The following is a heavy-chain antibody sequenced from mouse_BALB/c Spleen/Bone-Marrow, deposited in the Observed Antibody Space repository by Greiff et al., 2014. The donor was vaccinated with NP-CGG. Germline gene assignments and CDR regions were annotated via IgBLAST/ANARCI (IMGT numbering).Heavy chain of an antibody. D-gene: IGHD1-3*01. Sequence: EVQLQQSGAELVEPGASVKLSCTASGFNIKDAYMHWVKQRPAQGLEWIGRIAPANGNTEYDPKFLDKATITADTSSNTAYLQLSSLTSEDTAVYYCARSPGEVNYWGQGTLVTVSA. CDR3: ARSPGEVNY. J-gene: IGHJ3*01. CDR1: GFNIKDAY. V-gene: IGHV14-3*02. CDR2: IAPANGNT.